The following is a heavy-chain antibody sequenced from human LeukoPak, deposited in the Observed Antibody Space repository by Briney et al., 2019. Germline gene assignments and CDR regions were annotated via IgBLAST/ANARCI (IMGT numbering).Heavy chain of an antibody. J-gene: IGHJ6*03. CDR3: ARVDPGGYYDSSGYPMDV. V-gene: IGHV3-21*01. D-gene: IGHD3-22*01. CDR2: ISSSSSYI. CDR1: GFTFSSYS. Sequence: GGSLRLSCAASGFTFSSYSMNWVRQAPGKGLEWVSSISSSSSYIYYADSVKGRFTISRDNAKNSLYLLMNSLRAEDTAVYYCARVDPGGYYDSSGYPMDVWGKGTTVTVSS.